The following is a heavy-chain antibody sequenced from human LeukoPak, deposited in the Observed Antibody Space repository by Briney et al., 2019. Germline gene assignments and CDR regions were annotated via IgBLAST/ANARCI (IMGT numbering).Heavy chain of an antibody. J-gene: IGHJ6*03. CDR2: ISSSSSI. CDR1: GFTFSNYN. Sequence: PGGSLRLSCAASGFTFSNYNMNWVRQAPGKGLEWVSSISSSSSIYYADSVRGRFTISRDNAKNSLYLQMNSLRAEDTALYHCARGGYSYGHYMDVWGKGTTVTVSS. V-gene: IGHV3-69-1*01. CDR3: ARGGYSYGHYMDV. D-gene: IGHD5-18*01.